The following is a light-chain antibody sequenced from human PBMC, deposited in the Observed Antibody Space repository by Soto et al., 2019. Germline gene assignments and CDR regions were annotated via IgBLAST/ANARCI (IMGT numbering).Light chain of an antibody. CDR1: QGISNY. CDR3: QKYSCVRL. Sequence: DIQMTQSPSSLSASVGDRVTITCRASQGISNYIAWYQQKPGKAPKLLIYAASTLQSGVPSRFSGSGSGTDFTTTICSLQHEDVATYSCQKYSCVRLFGPGTKVDIK. J-gene: IGKJ3*01. V-gene: IGKV1-27*01. CDR2: AAS.